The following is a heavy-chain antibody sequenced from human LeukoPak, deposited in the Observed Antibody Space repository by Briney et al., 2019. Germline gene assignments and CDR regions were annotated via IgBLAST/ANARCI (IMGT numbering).Heavy chain of an antibody. CDR1: GFTFSSYG. Sequence: GGSLRLSCAASGFTFSSYGMHWVRQAPGKGLEWVAFIWYGGSNKYYADSVKGRFTISRDNSKNTLYLQMNSLRAEDTAVYYCARDVSSSWLDYWGQGTLVTVSS. CDR2: IWYGGSNK. CDR3: ARDVSSSWLDY. V-gene: IGHV3-33*01. D-gene: IGHD6-13*01. J-gene: IGHJ4*02.